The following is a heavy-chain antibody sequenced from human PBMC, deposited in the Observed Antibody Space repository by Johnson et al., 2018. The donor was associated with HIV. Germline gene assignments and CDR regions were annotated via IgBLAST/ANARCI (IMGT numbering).Heavy chain of an antibody. D-gene: IGHD5-24*01. V-gene: IGHV3-30-3*01. CDR2: ISYDGSNK. J-gene: IGHJ3*01. CDR1: GFTFSSYA. CDR3: ARDVGDGYNRWGAIDF. Sequence: QVQLVESGGGVVQPGRSLRLSCAASGFTFSSYAMHWVRQAPGKGLEWVAVISYDGSNKFYTDSVKGRFTISRDNSKKTVYLQMSSRRAEDAAVYYCARDVGDGYNRWGAIDFWGQGTLVTVSS.